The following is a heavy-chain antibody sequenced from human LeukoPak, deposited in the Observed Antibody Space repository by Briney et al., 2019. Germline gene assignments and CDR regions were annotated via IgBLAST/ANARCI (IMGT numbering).Heavy chain of an antibody. J-gene: IGHJ4*02. V-gene: IGHV3-48*02. CDR2: ISSVITTV. CDR3: ARGTYYSDC. CDR1: GFTFSTYG. Sequence: GGSLRLSCAASGFTFSTYGMNWVRQAPGKGLEWVSYISSVITTVYYADSVKGRFTISRDNARNSLYLQMNSLRDEDTAVYYCARGTYYSDCWGQGALVTVSS.